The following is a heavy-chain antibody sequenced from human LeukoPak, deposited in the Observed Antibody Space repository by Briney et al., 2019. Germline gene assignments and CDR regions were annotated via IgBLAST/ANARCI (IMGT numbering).Heavy chain of an antibody. Sequence: GGSLRLSCAASGFTFSSYAMHWVRQAPGKGLEWVSAISGSGGSTYYADSVKGRFTISRDNSKDTPYLQMNSLRAEDTAVYYCAKDTYGSGSYSFDYWGQGTLVTVSS. CDR2: ISGSGGST. D-gene: IGHD3-10*01. CDR3: AKDTYGSGSYSFDY. J-gene: IGHJ4*02. CDR1: GFTFSSYA. V-gene: IGHV3-23*01.